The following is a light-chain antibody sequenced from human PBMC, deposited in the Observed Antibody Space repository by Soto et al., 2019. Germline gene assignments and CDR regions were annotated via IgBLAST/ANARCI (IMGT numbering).Light chain of an antibody. CDR1: QSVSNNY. Sequence: EIVLTQAPGTLSLSPGERATLSCRASQSVSNNYLAWYQQKPGQAPRILIYGASNRATGIQDRFSGSGSGTESTLTIRRLEPEDFAVYYCKQYGSSGTFGQGTKVDIK. V-gene: IGKV3-20*01. J-gene: IGKJ1*01. CDR3: KQYGSSGT. CDR2: GAS.